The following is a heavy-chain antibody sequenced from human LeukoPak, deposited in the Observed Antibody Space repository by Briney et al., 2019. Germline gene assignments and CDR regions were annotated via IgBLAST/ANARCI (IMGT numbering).Heavy chain of an antibody. CDR2: INPNSGGT. Sequence: ASVKVSCKASGYTFTGYYMHWVRQAPGQGLEWMGWINPNSGGTNYAQKFQGRVTMTRDTSISTAYMELSRLRSDDTAVHYCAREVDGSGSYYRGHNWFDPWGQGTLVTVSS. D-gene: IGHD3-10*01. CDR1: GYTFTGYY. J-gene: IGHJ5*02. CDR3: AREVDGSGSYYRGHNWFDP. V-gene: IGHV1-2*02.